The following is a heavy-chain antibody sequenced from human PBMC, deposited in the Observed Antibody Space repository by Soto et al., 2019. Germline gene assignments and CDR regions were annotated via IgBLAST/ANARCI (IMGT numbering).Heavy chain of an antibody. CDR1: GGTFSSYT. Sequence: QVQLVQSGAEVKKPGSSVKVSCKASGGTFSSYTISWVRQAPGQGLEWMGRIIPILGIANYAQKFQGRVTITADKSTSTAYIELSSLRSEDTAVYYCARVATTKTIDYWGQGTLVTVSS. CDR2: IIPILGIA. J-gene: IGHJ4*02. V-gene: IGHV1-69*02. CDR3: ARVATTKTIDY. D-gene: IGHD5-12*01.